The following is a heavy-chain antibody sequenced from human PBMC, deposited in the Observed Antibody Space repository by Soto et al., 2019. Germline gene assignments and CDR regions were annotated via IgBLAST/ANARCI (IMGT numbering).Heavy chain of an antibody. Sequence: QVQLQQWGAGLLKPSETLSLTCAVYGGSFSGYYWTWIRQSPEKGLEWIGEVNHSGTTYYNPSLKTRVTISVHTPKNQFSLKMSSVTAADQAVYYCARGIGYCSSINCYSSRRLRFDSWGQGTLVTVSS. CDR3: ARGIGYCSSINCYSSRRLRFDS. CDR2: VNHSGTT. J-gene: IGHJ4*02. CDR1: GGSFSGYY. V-gene: IGHV4-34*01. D-gene: IGHD2-2*01.